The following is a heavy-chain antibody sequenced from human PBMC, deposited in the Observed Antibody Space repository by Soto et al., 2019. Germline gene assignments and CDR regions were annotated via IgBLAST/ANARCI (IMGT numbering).Heavy chain of an antibody. J-gene: IGHJ4*02. CDR3: ARLAYSSGFTFDY. CDR2: IYYNGNT. D-gene: IGHD5-18*01. CDR1: GGSISSDY. V-gene: IGHV4-59*01. Sequence: SETLSLTCTVSGGSISSDYWTWIRQPPGERLEWIGYIYYNGNTNYNSSLKSRVTISIDTSKNQLSLKLNSVTAADTAVYFCARLAYSSGFTFDYWGRGTLVTVSS.